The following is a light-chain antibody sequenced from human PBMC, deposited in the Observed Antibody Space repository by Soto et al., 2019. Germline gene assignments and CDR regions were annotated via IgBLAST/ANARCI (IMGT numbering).Light chain of an antibody. V-gene: IGKV1-39*01. Sequence: DIQMTQSPSSLSASVGDSVTITCRASQSISNYLNWYQQKPGKAPKLLVYAASSLQSGVPSRFSGSGSGTDFTLTISSLQPEDFATYYCQQRYSTPFTFGHGTKVDIQ. CDR2: AAS. CDR3: QQRYSTPFT. CDR1: QSISNY. J-gene: IGKJ3*01.